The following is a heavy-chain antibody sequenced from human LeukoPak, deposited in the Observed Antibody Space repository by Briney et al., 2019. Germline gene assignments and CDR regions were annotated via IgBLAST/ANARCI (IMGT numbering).Heavy chain of an antibody. CDR2: IYYSGST. CDR1: GGSISSGGYY. CDR3: ARTVTDIVVVVAAIYFDY. V-gene: IGHV4-31*03. D-gene: IGHD2-15*01. Sequence: PSQILSLTCTVSGGSISSGGYYWSWIRQHPGKGLEWIGYIYYSGSTYYNPSLKSRVTISVDTSKNQFSLKLSSVTAADTAVYYCARTVTDIVVVVAAIYFDYWGQGTLVTVSS. J-gene: IGHJ4*02.